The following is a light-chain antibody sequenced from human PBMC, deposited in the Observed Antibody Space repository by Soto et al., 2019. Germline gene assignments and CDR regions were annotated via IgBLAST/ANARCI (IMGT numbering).Light chain of an antibody. CDR3: QQYNSYWYT. J-gene: IGKJ2*01. CDR2: DAS. V-gene: IGKV1-5*01. CDR1: QSISSW. Sequence: DIQMTQSPSTLSASVGDRVTITCRASQSISSWLAWYQQKPGKAPKLLIYDASSLESGVPSRFSGSGSGTELTLTICSLQPDDFATYYCQQYNSYWYTFGQGTKLEIK.